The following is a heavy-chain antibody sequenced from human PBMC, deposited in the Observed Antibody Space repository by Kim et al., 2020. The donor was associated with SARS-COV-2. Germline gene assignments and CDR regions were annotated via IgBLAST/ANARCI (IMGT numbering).Heavy chain of an antibody. J-gene: IGHJ6*02. D-gene: IGHD3-10*02. CDR2: SGRT. Sequence: SGRTNYNPALKSRVTISVDTSKNQFSLKVNSMTAADTGVYYCARVFRGMDVWGQGTTVIVSS. CDR3: ARVFRGMDV. V-gene: IGHV4-59*01.